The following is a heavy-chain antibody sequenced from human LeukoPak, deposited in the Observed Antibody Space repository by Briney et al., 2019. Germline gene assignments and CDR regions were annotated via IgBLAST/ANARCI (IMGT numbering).Heavy chain of an antibody. CDR3: AREFFRGLPSSSSSGYSSSWEGGDYYYYMDV. Sequence: GGSLRLSCAASGFTFSSYWMSWVRQAPGKGLEWVANIKQDGSEKYYVDSVKGRFTISRDNAKNSLYLQMNSLRAEDTAVYYCAREFFRGLPSSSSSGYSSSWEGGDYYYYMDVWGKGTTVTVSS. J-gene: IGHJ6*03. CDR2: IKQDGSEK. CDR1: GFTFSSYW. V-gene: IGHV3-7*01. D-gene: IGHD6-13*01.